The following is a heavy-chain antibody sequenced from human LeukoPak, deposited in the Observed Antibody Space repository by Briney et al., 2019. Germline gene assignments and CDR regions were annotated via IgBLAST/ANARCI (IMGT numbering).Heavy chain of an antibody. CDR1: GFTFSSSW. CDR3: ARGGY. CDR2: INQDGSEK. D-gene: IGHD3-10*01. Sequence: GGSLRLSCAASGFTFSSSWMSWVRQAPGKGLEWVANINQDGSEKYYVDSVKGRFTISRDNAKNSLCLQMNSLRADDTAVYYCARGGYWGQGTLVTGSS. J-gene: IGHJ4*02. V-gene: IGHV3-7*01.